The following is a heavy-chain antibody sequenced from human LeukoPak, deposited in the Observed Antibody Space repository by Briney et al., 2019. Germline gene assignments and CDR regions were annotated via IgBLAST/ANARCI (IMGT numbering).Heavy chain of an antibody. CDR1: GYTFTSYG. J-gene: IGHJ4*02. D-gene: IGHD3-10*01. Sequence: ASVKVSCKASGYTFTSYGISWVRQAPGQGLVWMGWISFYNGDTLYAQNFQGRLTVTTDTSTSTAYMELTSLTSDDTAIYFCARVTYGSGRQDEFDYWGQGTLVTVSS. V-gene: IGHV1-18*01. CDR2: ISFYNGDT. CDR3: ARVTYGSGRQDEFDY.